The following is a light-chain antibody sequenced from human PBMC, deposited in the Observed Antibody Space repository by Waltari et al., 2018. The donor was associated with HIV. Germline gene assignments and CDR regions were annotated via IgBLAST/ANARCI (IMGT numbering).Light chain of an antibody. CDR2: LKSDGSH. CDR1: SGHSSYA. V-gene: IGLV4-69*01. J-gene: IGLJ2*01. Sequence: QLVLTQSPSASASLGASVKLTCTLSSGHSSYAIAWHQQQPEKGPRYLMNLKSDGSHSKGDGIPDRFSGSSSGAERYLTISSLQSEDKADYYCQTWGTVVFGGGTKLTV. CDR3: QTWGTVV.